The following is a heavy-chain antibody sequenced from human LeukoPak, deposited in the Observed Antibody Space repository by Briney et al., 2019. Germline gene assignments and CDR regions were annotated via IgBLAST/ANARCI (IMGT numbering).Heavy chain of an antibody. CDR1: GYTFSNYG. J-gene: IGHJ4*02. D-gene: IGHD3-10*01. CDR3: ARAMVRGVIRGVYYFDY. V-gene: IGHV1-8*03. CDR2: MNPNSGNT. Sequence: GASVKVSCKASGYTFSNYGINWVRQAPGQGLEWMGWMNPNSGNTGYAQKFQGRVTITADESTSTAYMELSSLRSEDTAVYYCARAMVRGVIRGVYYFDYWGQGTLVTVSS.